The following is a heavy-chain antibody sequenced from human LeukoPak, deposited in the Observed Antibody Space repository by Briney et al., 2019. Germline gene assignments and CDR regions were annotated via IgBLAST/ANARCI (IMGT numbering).Heavy chain of an antibody. CDR1: GYTFTSFA. CDR2: INTNTGNP. CDR3: ARDAYASGGSFQH. Sequence: ASVKVSCKASGYTFTSFAINWVRQAPGRGLEWMGWINTNTGNPTYAQGFTGRFVFSLDTPVSTAYLQISSLKAEDTAVYYCARDAYASGGSFQHWGQGTLVTVSS. J-gene: IGHJ1*01. V-gene: IGHV7-4-1*02. D-gene: IGHD6-19*01.